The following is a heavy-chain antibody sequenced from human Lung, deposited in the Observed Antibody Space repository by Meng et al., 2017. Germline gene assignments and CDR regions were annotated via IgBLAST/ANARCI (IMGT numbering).Heavy chain of an antibody. V-gene: IGHV4-39*01. CDR2: MYYSGNI. CDR1: GDSISSSNYY. D-gene: IGHD5-18*01. CDR3: ARHKGHSYGYLYFDY. Sequence: QLQLQESGPGLVRPSETLSLTCTVSGDSISSSNYYWGWIRQPPGKGLEWIGSMYYSGNIYYYPSLKSRVTISVDTSKNQFSLKVSSVTAADTAVFYCARHKGHSYGYLYFDYWGQGTLVTVS. J-gene: IGHJ4*02.